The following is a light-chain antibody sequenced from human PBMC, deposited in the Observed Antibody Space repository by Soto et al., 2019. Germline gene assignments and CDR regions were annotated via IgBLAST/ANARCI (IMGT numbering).Light chain of an antibody. V-gene: IGKV1-5*01. Sequence: DIQMTQSPSTLSAFVGDRVTITCRASQSVSRLLAWYQQRPGKAPKVLIWDASTLHRGVPSRFSGSGSGTEFTLTISSLEPEHFATYYCQQYRGYSTWTFGQGTRVEIK. CDR1: QSVSRL. J-gene: IGKJ1*01. CDR2: DAS. CDR3: QQYRGYSTWT.